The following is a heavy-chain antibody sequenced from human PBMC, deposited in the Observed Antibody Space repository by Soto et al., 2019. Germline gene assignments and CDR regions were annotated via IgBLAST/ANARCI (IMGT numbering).Heavy chain of an antibody. V-gene: IGHV3-23*01. D-gene: IGHD3-10*01. CDR2: ISGSGGST. Sequence: GSLRLSCAASGFTFSSYAMSWVHQAPGKGLEWVSAISGSGGSTYYADSVKGRFTISRDNSKNTLYLQMNSLRAEDTAVYYCAKGVEARGFTMVRGVIITGAFDIWGQGTMVTVSS. J-gene: IGHJ3*02. CDR3: AKGVEARGFTMVRGVIITGAFDI. CDR1: GFTFSSYA.